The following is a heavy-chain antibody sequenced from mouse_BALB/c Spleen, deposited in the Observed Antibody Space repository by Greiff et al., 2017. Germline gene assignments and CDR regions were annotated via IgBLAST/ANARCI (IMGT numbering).Heavy chain of an antibody. J-gene: IGHJ2*01. CDR2: INPSTGYT. CDR1: GYTFTSYW. V-gene: IGHV1-7*01. Sequence: VQLQQSGAELAKPGASVKMSCKASGYTFTSYWMHWVKQRPGQGLEWIGYINPSTGYTEYNQKFKDKATLTADKSSSTAYMQLSSLTSEDSAVYYCARGPYLLRYRDYWGQGTTLTVSS. D-gene: IGHD1-1*01. CDR3: ARGPYLLRYRDY.